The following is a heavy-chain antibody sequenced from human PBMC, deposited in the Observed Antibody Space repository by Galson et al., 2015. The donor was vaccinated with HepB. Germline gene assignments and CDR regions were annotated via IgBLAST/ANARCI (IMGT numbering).Heavy chain of an antibody. CDR2: ISTYKGNT. D-gene: IGHD3-10*01. CDR3: VRDGFPSAIMRTLRGWFDP. Sequence: SVKVSCKASGYTFTSHGISWVRQAPGQGLEWLGWISTYKGNTDYAQKFQGRVTMTTDTSTSTAYMELRSLRSDDTAVYYCVRDGFPSAIMRTLRGWFDPWGQGTLVTVSS. CDR1: GYTFTSHG. V-gene: IGHV1-18*01. J-gene: IGHJ5*02.